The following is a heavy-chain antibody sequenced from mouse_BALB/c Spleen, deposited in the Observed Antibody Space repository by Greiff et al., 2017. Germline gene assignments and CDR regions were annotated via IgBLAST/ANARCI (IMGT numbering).Heavy chain of an antibody. V-gene: IGHV3-8*02. CDR3: ARLRRVRRGYAMDY. Sequence: VQLKESGPSLVKPSQTLSLTCSVTGYSITSDYWNWIRKFPGNKLEYMGYISYSGSTYYNPSLKSRISITRDTSKNQYYLQLNSVTTEDTATYYFARLRRVRRGYAMDYWGQGTSVTVSA. J-gene: IGHJ4*01. CDR1: GYSITSDY. CDR2: ISYSGST. D-gene: IGHD2-14*01.